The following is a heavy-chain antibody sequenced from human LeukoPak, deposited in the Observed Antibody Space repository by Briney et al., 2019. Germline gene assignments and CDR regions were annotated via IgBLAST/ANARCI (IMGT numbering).Heavy chain of an antibody. J-gene: IGHJ4*02. V-gene: IGHV3-23*01. D-gene: IGHD6-6*01. CDR2: ISGSGGSA. CDR3: ARGLGKGSSDY. Sequence: PGGSLRLSCAASGFTFNNYAMNWVRQAPGKGLEWVSAISGSGGSAYYADSVKGRFTISRDNAKNSLYLQMNSLRAEDTAVYYCARGLGKGSSDYWGQGTLVTVSS. CDR1: GFTFNNYA.